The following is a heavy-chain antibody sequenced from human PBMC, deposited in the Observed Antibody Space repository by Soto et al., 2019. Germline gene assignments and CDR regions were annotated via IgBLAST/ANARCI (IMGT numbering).Heavy chain of an antibody. J-gene: IGHJ4*02. CDR1: GFTLRNYA. CDR2: ISANDVGT. V-gene: IGHV3-23*01. D-gene: IGHD1-20*01. CDR3: AKAKNDYNWDNRPPFDY. Sequence: VGSLRLSCEASGFTLRNYAMTWVRQAPGKGLEWVSLISANDVGTYYAESVKTRFTISTDQSRNTVYLQMDSLRADDTAIYYCAKAKNDYNWDNRPPFDYWGQGTLVTVSS.